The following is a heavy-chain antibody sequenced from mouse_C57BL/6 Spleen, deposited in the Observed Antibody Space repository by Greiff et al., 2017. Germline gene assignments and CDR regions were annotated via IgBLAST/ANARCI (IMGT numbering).Heavy chain of an antibody. Sequence: EVNVVESEGGLVQPGSSMKLSCTASGFTFSDYYMAWVRQVPEKGLEWVANINYDGSSTYYLDSLKSRFIISRDNAKNILYLQMSSLKSEDTATYYCARDWLGFAYWGQGTLVTVSA. CDR1: GFTFSDYY. D-gene: IGHD2-2*01. V-gene: IGHV5-16*01. CDR3: ARDWLGFAY. CDR2: INYDGSST. J-gene: IGHJ3*01.